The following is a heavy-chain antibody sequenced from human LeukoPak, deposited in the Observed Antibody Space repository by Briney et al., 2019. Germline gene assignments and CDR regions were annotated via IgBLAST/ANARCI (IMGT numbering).Heavy chain of an antibody. CDR3: ARDRNPWRPEYWFDP. D-gene: IGHD1-14*01. J-gene: IGHJ5*02. V-gene: IGHV1-46*01. CDR2: INPSGGST. Sequence: ASVKVSCKASGYTFTSYYMHWVRQAPGQGLEWMGIINPSGGSTSYAQKFQGRVTMTRDTSTSTVYMELSSLRSEDTAVYYCARDRNPWRPEYWFDPWGREPWSPSPQ. CDR1: GYTFTSYY.